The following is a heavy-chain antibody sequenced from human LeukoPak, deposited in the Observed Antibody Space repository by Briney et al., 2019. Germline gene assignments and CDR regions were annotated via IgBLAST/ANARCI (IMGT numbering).Heavy chain of an antibody. CDR3: ARDQSRGYGFDY. D-gene: IGHD5-12*01. CDR1: GYTFVSHG. V-gene: IGHV1-18*01. Sequence: ASVKVSCKAAGYTFVSHGISWVRLAPGQGLEWMGWISAYNGDTKYAQKFQARVTMTTDTSTSTAYMELRTLRSEDTAVYYCARDQSRGYGFDYWGQGTLVTVSS. CDR2: ISAYNGDT. J-gene: IGHJ4*02.